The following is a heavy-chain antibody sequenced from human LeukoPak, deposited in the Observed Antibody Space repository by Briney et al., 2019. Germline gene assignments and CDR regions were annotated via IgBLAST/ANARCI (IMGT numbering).Heavy chain of an antibody. CDR2: ISTGADRT. J-gene: IGHJ4*02. D-gene: IGHD3-22*01. Sequence: PGGSLRLSCAASGFTFSSLAMSWVRQAPGKGLEWVSAISTGADRTYYAASVKGRFTISRDKSKNTLYLQMNSLRAEDTAVYYCAKGQDYYDSSGLDYWGQGTLVTVSS. CDR3: AKGQDYYDSSGLDY. V-gene: IGHV3-23*01. CDR1: GFTFSSLA.